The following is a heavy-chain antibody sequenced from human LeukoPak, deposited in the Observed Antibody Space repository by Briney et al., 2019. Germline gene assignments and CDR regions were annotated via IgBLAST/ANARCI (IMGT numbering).Heavy chain of an antibody. CDR1: GYTFSGYY. D-gene: IGHD4-17*01. CDR2: INPNSGGT. Sequence: ASVKVSCKASGYTFSGYYMHWVRQAPGQGLEWMGWINPNSGGTKSAQKFQGRVTMTRDTSISTAYMELSRLRSDDTAVYYCVRTVTTWYFDYWGQGTLVTVSS. V-gene: IGHV1-2*02. J-gene: IGHJ4*02. CDR3: VRTVTTWYFDY.